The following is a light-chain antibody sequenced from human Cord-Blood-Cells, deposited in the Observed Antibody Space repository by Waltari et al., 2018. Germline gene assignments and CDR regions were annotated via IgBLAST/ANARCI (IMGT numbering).Light chain of an antibody. CDR3: CSYAGSSTYNYV. CDR1: SSDVGSYNF. J-gene: IGLJ1*01. Sequence: QSALTQPASVSGSPGQSITISCTGTSSDVGSYNFVSRYQQHPGKAPKLMIYEGSKRPSGVSNRFSGSKSGNTASLTISGLQAEDEADYYCCSYAGSSTYNYVFGTGTKVTVL. V-gene: IGLV2-23*01. CDR2: EGS.